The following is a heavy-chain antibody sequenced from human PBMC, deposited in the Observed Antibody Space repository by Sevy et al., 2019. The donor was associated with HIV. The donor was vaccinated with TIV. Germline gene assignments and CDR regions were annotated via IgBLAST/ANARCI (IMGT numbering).Heavy chain of an antibody. D-gene: IGHD6-13*01. J-gene: IGHJ4*02. CDR2: IYPGDSDT. Sequence: GESLKISCKGSGYSFTSYWIGWVRQMPGKGLEWMGIIYPGDSDTRYSPSFQGQVTISADKSISTAYLPWSSLKASDTAMDYCARQCSSRDYYFDYWGQGTLVTVSS. V-gene: IGHV5-51*01. CDR1: GYSFTSYW. CDR3: ARQCSSRDYYFDY.